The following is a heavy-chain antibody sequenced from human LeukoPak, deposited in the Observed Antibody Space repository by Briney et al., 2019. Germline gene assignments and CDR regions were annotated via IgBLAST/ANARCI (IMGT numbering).Heavy chain of an antibody. CDR3: ARDLYVWGSYRSLDY. V-gene: IGHV4-4*07. Sequence: SETLSLTCTVSGGSISSYYWSWIRQPAGKGLEWIGRIYTSGSTNYNPSLKSRVTISVDTSKNQFSLKLSSVTAADTAVYYCARDLYVWGSYRSLDYWGQGTLVTVSS. CDR2: IYTSGST. CDR1: GGSISSYY. D-gene: IGHD3-16*02. J-gene: IGHJ4*02.